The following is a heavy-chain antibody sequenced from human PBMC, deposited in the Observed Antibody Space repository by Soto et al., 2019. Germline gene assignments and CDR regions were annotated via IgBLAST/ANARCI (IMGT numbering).Heavy chain of an antibody. V-gene: IGHV4-31*03. J-gene: IGHJ3*02. Sequence: SVTLSLTCTVSRGSISSGGYYWSWIRKQPGKGLEWIGYIYYSGSTYYNPSLKSRVTISVDTSKNQFSLKLSSVTAADTAVYYCASGINYYDSSGYYAWGAFDIWGQGTMVT. CDR3: ASGINYYDSSGYYAWGAFDI. D-gene: IGHD3-22*01. CDR1: RGSISSGGYY. CDR2: IYYSGST.